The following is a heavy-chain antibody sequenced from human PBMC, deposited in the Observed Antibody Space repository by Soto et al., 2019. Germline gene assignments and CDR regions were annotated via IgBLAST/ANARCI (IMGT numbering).Heavy chain of an antibody. J-gene: IGHJ6*02. Sequence: QVQLEQSEAEVKKPGASVKVSCKALGYTFTNYGLNWVRQAPGQGLEWMGWITTHNGDTNYAQNLHGRVTMTTDTTTDTAYMELRSLKSDDTAVYYCARDRIGSTSGMYGMDVWGQGTTVIVSS. D-gene: IGHD6-6*01. CDR3: ARDRIGSTSGMYGMDV. V-gene: IGHV1-18*01. CDR2: ITTHNGDT. CDR1: GYTFTNYG.